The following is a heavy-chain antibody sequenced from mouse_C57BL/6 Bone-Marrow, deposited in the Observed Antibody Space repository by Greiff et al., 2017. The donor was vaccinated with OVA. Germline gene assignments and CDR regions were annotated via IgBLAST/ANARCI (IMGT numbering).Heavy chain of an antibody. CDR3: TVTGGGTY. V-gene: IGHV6-3*01. CDR2: IRLKSDNYAT. J-gene: IGHJ3*01. CDR1: GFTFSNYW. D-gene: IGHD4-1*01. Sequence: EVKLVESGGGLVQPGGSMKLSCVASGFTFSNYWMNWVRQSPEKGLEWVAQIRLKSDNYATHYAESGKGRFTISRDDSKSSVYLQMNNSRAEDTGIYYCTVTGGGTYWGQGTLVTVSA.